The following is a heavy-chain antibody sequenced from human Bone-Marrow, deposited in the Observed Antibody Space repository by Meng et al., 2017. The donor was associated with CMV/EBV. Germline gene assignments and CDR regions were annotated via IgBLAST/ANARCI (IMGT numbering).Heavy chain of an antibody. V-gene: IGHV1-2*02. D-gene: IGHD2-2*01. CDR3: GREGEGGLPAANTFDI. CDR2: INPNSGGT. Sequence: ASVKVSCKASGYTFTGYYMHWVRQAPGQGLEWMGWINPNSGGTNYAQKFQGRVTMTRDTSISTAYMELSRLRSDETAVYYCGREGEGGLPAANTFDIWGQGTMVTVSS. J-gene: IGHJ3*02. CDR1: GYTFTGYY.